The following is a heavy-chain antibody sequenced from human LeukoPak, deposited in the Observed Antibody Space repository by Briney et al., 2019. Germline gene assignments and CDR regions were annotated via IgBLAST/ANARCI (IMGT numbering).Heavy chain of an antibody. CDR2: IHHSGST. D-gene: IGHD1-26*01. V-gene: IGHV4-34*01. CDR3: ARHGTRYYYYYMDV. CDR1: GGSFSGYY. Sequence: SETLSLTCAVYGGSFSGYYCTWIRQPPGKGLEWLGEIHHSGSTNYNPSLKSRVTISVDTSKNQFSLKLSSVTAADTAVYYCARHGTRYYYYYMDVWGKGTTVTISS. J-gene: IGHJ6*03.